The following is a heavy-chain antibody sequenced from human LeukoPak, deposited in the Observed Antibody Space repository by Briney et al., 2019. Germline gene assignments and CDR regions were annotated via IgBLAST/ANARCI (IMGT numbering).Heavy chain of an antibody. V-gene: IGHV3-30-3*01. CDR1: GFTFSDHY. Sequence: GGSLRLSCAASGFTFSDHYMDWVRQAPGKGLEWVAVISYDGSKRCYADSVKGRFTISRDNSKNAFLQMNSLRAEDTAVYYCARDYDTSGSYFDFFDYWGQGTLVTVSS. D-gene: IGHD3-22*01. CDR3: ARDYDTSGSYFDFFDY. CDR2: ISYDGSKR. J-gene: IGHJ4*02.